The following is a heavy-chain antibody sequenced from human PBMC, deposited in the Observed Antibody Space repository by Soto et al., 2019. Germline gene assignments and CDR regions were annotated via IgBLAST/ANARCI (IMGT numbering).Heavy chain of an antibody. D-gene: IGHD3-10*01. CDR3: ERGLAMLRFAT. Sequence: QVQLQQWGAGLLKPSETLSLTCAVYGGAFSGYYWSWIRQPPGKGLEWSGEINHSGSTNYNPSLKSRVTISVDTSKNQFSLKLSSVTAADTAVYYCERGLAMLRFATWGQGTLVTVSS. V-gene: IGHV4-34*01. J-gene: IGHJ5*02. CDR1: GGAFSGYY. CDR2: INHSGST.